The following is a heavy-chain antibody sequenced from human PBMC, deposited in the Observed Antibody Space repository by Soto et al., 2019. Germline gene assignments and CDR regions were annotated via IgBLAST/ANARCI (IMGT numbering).Heavy chain of an antibody. D-gene: IGHD5-18*01. CDR2: INAGNGNT. CDR3: ARGNAAMVNFYGMDV. CDR1: GYTFTSHA. V-gene: IGHV1-3*01. Sequence: GASVKVSCKASGYTFTSHAMHWVRQAPGQRLEWMGWINAGNGNTKYSQKFQGRVTITTETSASTAYVELRSLRSDDTAVYYCARGNAAMVNFYGMDVWGQGTTVTVSS. J-gene: IGHJ6*02.